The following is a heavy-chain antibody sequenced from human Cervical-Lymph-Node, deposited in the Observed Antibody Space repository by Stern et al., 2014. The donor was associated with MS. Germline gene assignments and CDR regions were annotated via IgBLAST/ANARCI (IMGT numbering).Heavy chain of an antibody. D-gene: IGHD5-24*01. V-gene: IGHV3-11*01. CDR2: ISSSGGTI. CDR1: GFTFSDYY. CDR3: ASPNRWPTDY. Sequence: VQLVQSGGGLVKPGGSLRLSCAASGFTFSDYYMSWIRQAPGKGLEWVSFISSSGGTIYYAESVKGRFTISRDNAQNSLYLQMNSLRDEDTAVYYCASPNRWPTDYWGQGTLVTVSS. J-gene: IGHJ4*02.